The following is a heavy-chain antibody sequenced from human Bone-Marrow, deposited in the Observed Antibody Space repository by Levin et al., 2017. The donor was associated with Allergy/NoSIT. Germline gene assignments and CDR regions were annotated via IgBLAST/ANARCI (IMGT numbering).Heavy chain of an antibody. V-gene: IGHV4-39*02. CDR1: GGSISSPTYY. CDR3: AKFMAYDHTVDV. Sequence: PSETLSLTCVVSGGSISSPTYYWGWIRQPPGKGLEWIGSVYYTGDTYANPSLTWRVTVSLDTSRNHFSLNMRSVTAADTAVYYCAKFMAYDHTVDVWGQGTTVTVS. CDR2: VYYTGDT. D-gene: IGHD5-12*01. J-gene: IGHJ6*02.